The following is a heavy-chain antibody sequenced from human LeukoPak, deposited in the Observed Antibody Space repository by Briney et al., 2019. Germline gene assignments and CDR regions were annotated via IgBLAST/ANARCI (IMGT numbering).Heavy chain of an antibody. Sequence: GGSLRLSCAASGFTFSSYAMHWVRQAPGKGLEYVSAISSNGGSTYYANSVKGRFTISRDNSKNTLYLQMGSLRAEDMAVYYCARGGPYSSSSSYYFDYWGQGTLVTVSS. D-gene: IGHD6-6*01. CDR3: ARGGPYSSSSSYYFDY. V-gene: IGHV3-64*01. CDR1: GFTFSSYA. J-gene: IGHJ4*02. CDR2: ISSNGGST.